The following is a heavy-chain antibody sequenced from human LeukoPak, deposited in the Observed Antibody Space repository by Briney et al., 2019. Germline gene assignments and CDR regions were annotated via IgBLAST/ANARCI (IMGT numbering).Heavy chain of an antibody. CDR3: GRPRLDGRGQIFDY. CDR2: MNANSGNT. D-gene: IGHD3-10*01. Sequence: ASVKVSCKASGYSFTSYDINWVRQASGQGLEWMGWMNANSGNTGYVQKFQGRVTMTRNTSISTAYMELSSLRSEDTAVYYCGRPRLDGRGQIFDYWGQGTLVTVSS. CDR1: GYSFTSYD. V-gene: IGHV1-8*01. J-gene: IGHJ4*02.